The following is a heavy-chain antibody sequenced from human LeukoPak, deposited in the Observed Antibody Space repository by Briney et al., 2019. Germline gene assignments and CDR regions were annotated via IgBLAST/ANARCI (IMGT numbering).Heavy chain of an antibody. CDR1: RFTFSNYV. J-gene: IGHJ4*02. CDR3: AKDPRRYSRTGGYFDY. D-gene: IGHD6-13*01. Sequence: PGGSLRHACAASRFTFSNYVMHWVRQAPSKGLEWVAVISYDGSDKNYADSVKGRFTISRDNSKNTLYLQMNSLRAEDTAVYYCAKDPRRYSRTGGYFDYWGQGTLVTVSS. CDR2: ISYDGSDK. V-gene: IGHV3-30*18.